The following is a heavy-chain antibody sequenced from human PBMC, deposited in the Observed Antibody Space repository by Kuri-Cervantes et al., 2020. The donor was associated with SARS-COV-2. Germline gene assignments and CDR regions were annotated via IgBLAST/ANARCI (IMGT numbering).Heavy chain of an antibody. CDR1: DGSLSDSY. CDR2: VNHIGGA. CDR3: ARLGGYRSGYNWFDP. Sequence: GSLRLSCAIYDGSLSDSYWSWIRQSPGKRLEWIGEVNHIGGANYNPSLRSRVTISVDPSKAQFSLNLISVTAADTAVYYCARLGGYRSGYNWFDPWGQGTLVTVSS. J-gene: IGHJ5*02. D-gene: IGHD5-18*01. V-gene: IGHV4-34*01.